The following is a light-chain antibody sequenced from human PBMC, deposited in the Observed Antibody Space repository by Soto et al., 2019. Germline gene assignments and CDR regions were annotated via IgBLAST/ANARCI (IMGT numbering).Light chain of an antibody. V-gene: IGLV2-14*01. J-gene: IGLJ1*01. CDR2: EVN. CDR1: SSDIGDSNF. CDR3: ASFRSGTILV. Sequence: QTVLTQPGSVSGSPVQQVTISFTGPSSDIGDSNFISWYQQSPGKAPRLLIYEVNNRPSGVSRRFSGSKAGNTASLTIYGLLEDDEADYFCASFRSGTILVFGSGTKVTVL.